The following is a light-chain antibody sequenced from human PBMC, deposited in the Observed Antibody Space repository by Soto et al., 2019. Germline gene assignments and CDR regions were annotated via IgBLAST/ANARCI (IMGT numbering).Light chain of an antibody. CDR3: AAWDDSLSGRV. CDR2: RNN. J-gene: IGLJ1*01. Sequence: QSVLTQPPSASGTPVQRVTISCSGSSSNIGSNYVYWYQQLPGTAPKLLIYRNNQRPSGVPDRFSGSKSGTSASLAISGLRSEDEADYYCAAWDDSLSGRVFGTGTKVT. V-gene: IGLV1-47*01. CDR1: SSNIGSNY.